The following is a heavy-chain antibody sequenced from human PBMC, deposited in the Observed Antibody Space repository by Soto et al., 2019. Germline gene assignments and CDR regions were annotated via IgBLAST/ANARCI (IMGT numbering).Heavy chain of an antibody. D-gene: IGHD2-8*01. V-gene: IGHV3-23*01. CDR2: ITGSGGSR. Sequence: EVQLLESGGGLVQPGGSLRLSCAASGFTFSRYAMNWARQAPGRGLEWVSAITGSGGSRYYADSVKGRFSISRDNSKNTLYLQMNSLRAADTAIYYCAKSACSDVYDNWFDTWGQGTLVTVSS. J-gene: IGHJ5*02. CDR1: GFTFSRYA. CDR3: AKSACSDVYDNWFDT.